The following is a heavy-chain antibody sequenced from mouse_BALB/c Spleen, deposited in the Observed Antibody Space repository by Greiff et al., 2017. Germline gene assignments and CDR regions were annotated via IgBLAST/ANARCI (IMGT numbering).Heavy chain of an antibody. CDR2: IFPGTGTT. CDR3: ARGSGNYGAMDY. CDR1: GYTFTSYW. J-gene: IGHJ4*01. D-gene: IGHD2-1*01. V-gene: IGHV1S132*01. Sequence: VQLQQSGAELVKPGASVKLSCKTSGYTFTSYWIQWVKQRPGQGLGWIGEIFPGTGTTYYNEKFKGKATLTIDTSSSTAYMQLSSLTSEDSAVYFCARGSGNYGAMDYWGQGTSVTVSS.